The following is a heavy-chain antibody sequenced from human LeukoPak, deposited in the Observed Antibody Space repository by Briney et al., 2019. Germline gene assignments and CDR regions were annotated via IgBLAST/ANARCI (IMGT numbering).Heavy chain of an antibody. CDR1: GFTFSSYE. CDR2: ISSSGSTI. CDR3: ARARPYYYDSSGYYQAGLDY. V-gene: IGHV3-48*03. J-gene: IGHJ4*02. D-gene: IGHD3-22*01. Sequence: GFLRLSCAASGFTFSSYEMNWVRQAPGKGLEWVSYISSSGSTIYYADSVKGRFTISRDNAKNSLYLQMNSLRAEDTAVYYCARARPYYYDSSGYYQAGLDYWGQGTLVTVSS.